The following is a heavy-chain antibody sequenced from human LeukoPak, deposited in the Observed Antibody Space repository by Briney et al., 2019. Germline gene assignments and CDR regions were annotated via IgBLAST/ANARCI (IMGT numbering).Heavy chain of an antibody. D-gene: IGHD3-9*01. V-gene: IGHV3-53*01. J-gene: IGHJ4*02. CDR2: IYSGGST. CDR1: GFNVSRNY. CDR3: VSHSDTLTSYSFDY. Sequence: GGSLRLSCAASGFNVSRNYMSWVRQAPGKGLEWVSVIYSGGSTYYTDSVRVRFTISRDNSKNTMSLEMNSLRAEDTAVYYCVSHSDTLTSYSFDYWGQGTLVTVSS.